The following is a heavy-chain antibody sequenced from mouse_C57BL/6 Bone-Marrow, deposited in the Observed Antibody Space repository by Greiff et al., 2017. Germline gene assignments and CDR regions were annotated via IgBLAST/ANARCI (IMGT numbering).Heavy chain of an antibody. Sequence: QVQLQQPGAELVRPGSSVKLSCKASGYTFTSYWMDWVKQRPGKGLEWIGNIYPSDSETHYNQKFKDKATLTVDKSSSTAYMQLSSLTSEDSAVYYCARYWDGGDYWGQGTTLTVSS. V-gene: IGHV1-61*01. D-gene: IGHD4-1*01. CDR3: ARYWDGGDY. CDR2: IYPSDSET. J-gene: IGHJ2*01. CDR1: GYTFTSYW.